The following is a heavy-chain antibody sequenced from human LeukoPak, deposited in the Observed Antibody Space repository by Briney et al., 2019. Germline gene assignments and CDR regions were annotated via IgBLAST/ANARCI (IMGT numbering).Heavy chain of an antibody. CDR3: ARDQEGFDY. J-gene: IGHJ4*02. CDR2: INPSGGST. CDR1: GYTFTNYY. V-gene: IGHV1-46*01. Sequence: GASVQVSCKASGYTFTNYYMHWVRQAPGQGLEWMGIINPSGGSTSYAQKFQGRVTVTRDTSTSTVHMELSGLRSEDTAVYYCARDQEGFDYWGQGTLVTVSS.